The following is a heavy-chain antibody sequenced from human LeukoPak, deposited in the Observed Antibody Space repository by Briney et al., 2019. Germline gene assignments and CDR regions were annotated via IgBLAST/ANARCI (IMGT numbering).Heavy chain of an antibody. CDR3: ASLQGFGY. J-gene: IGHJ4*02. Sequence: PGGSLRLSCAASGFTFSSYSMNWVCQAPGKGLEWVSSISSSSSYIYYADSVKGRFAISRDNAKNSLYLQMNSLRAEDTAVYYCASLQGFGYWGQGTLVTVSS. CDR1: GFTFSSYS. V-gene: IGHV3-21*01. CDR2: ISSSSSYI.